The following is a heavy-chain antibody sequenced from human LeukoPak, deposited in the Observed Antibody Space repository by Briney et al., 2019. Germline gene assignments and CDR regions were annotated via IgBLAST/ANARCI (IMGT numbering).Heavy chain of an antibody. CDR2: APHDRSSP. Sequence: GRSLRLSCAVSGFRFNSHHMHWVRQAPNKGLEWVAVAPHDRSSPSHAASVNGRFTISRDNSKDTLFLHMDSLRVDDTAIYYCARQSLGASGLDHWGQGVLVTVSS. CDR3: ARQSLGASGLDH. V-gene: IGHV3-30*03. J-gene: IGHJ4*02. D-gene: IGHD1-26*01. CDR1: GFRFNSHH.